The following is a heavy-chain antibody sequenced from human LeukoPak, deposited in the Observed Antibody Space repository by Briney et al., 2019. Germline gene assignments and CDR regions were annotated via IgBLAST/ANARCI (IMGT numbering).Heavy chain of an antibody. Sequence: RSGGSLRLSCAASGFTFSSFEMNWVRQAPGKGLEWVSYISSGGSTIYYADSVKGRFTISRDNAENSLYLQMNSLRAEDTAVYYCARAGYCSSTTCPLYNWFDPWGQGTLVTVSS. CDR2: ISSGGSTI. J-gene: IGHJ5*02. D-gene: IGHD2-2*01. V-gene: IGHV3-48*03. CDR3: ARAGYCSSTTCPLYNWFDP. CDR1: GFTFSSFE.